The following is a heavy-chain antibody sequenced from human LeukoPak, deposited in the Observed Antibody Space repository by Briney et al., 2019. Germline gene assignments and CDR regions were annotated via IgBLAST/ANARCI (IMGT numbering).Heavy chain of an antibody. J-gene: IGHJ6*02. CDR1: GFTFSSYS. CDR3: ARVGTYYYYGMDV. CDR2: ISSSSSYI. D-gene: IGHD7-27*01. Sequence: GGSLRLSCAASGFTFSSYSMNWDRQAPGKGLEWVSSISSSSSYIYYADSVKGRFTISRDNAKNSLYLQMNSLRAEDTAVYYCARVGTYYYYGMDVWGQGTTVTVSS. V-gene: IGHV3-21*01.